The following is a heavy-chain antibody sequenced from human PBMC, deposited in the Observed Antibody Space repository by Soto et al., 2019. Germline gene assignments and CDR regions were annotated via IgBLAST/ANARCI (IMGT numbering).Heavy chain of an antibody. CDR3: ALVLYCGGGCYPYYFSY. CDR2: ISTYNGNT. Sequence: ASVKVSCKASGYTFTSYGISWVRQAPGQGLERMGWISTYNGNTNYAQKLQGRVTMTTDTSTSTAYMELRSLRSDDTAVYYCALVLYCGGGCYPYYFSYCSRGSLVTVSS. J-gene: IGHJ4*02. D-gene: IGHD2-21*02. V-gene: IGHV1-18*01. CDR1: GYTFTSYG.